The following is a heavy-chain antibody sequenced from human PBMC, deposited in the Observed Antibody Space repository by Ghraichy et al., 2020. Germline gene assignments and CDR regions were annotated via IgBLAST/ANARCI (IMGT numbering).Heavy chain of an antibody. V-gene: IGHV3-23*01. Sequence: GGSLRLSCAASGFTFSNYAMNWVRQAPGKGLEWVSGIIGDGGTTFHADSVRGRFTISRDNSKNTLYLQMTSLRVEDTAVYYCAKGYGMDVWGQGTTVTVSS. CDR2: IIGDGGTT. CDR3: AKGYGMDV. J-gene: IGHJ6*02. CDR1: GFTFSNYA. D-gene: IGHD2-15*01.